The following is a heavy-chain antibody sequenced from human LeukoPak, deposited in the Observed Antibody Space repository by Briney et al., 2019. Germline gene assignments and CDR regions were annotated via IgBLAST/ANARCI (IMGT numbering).Heavy chain of an antibody. J-gene: IGHJ4*02. CDR1: GFTFSSYA. Sequence: PGGSLRLSCAASGFTFSSYAMSWVRQAPGKGLEWVSATYSGGNTKYADSVKGRFIISRDNSKNTLYLQMNSLSAEDTAMYYCARGGDPYGSGYYYFDYWGQGTLVTVSS. CDR2: TYSGGNT. CDR3: ARGGDPYGSGYYYFDY. V-gene: IGHV3-23*05. D-gene: IGHD3-10*01.